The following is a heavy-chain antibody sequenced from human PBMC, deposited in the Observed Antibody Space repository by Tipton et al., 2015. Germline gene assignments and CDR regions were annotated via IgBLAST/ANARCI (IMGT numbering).Heavy chain of an antibody. V-gene: IGHV4-61*01. CDR3: ARDLEHGMDV. Sequence: TLSLTCSVSGGSVTSGSYYWSWIRQPPGKGLEWIGYISYTETSHYNPSLKSRVTISVDTPKNEFSLKLRSVTAADTAVYYCARDLEHGMDVWGQGTTVTASS. CDR2: ISYTETS. CDR1: GGSVTSGSYY. D-gene: IGHD3-3*01. J-gene: IGHJ6*02.